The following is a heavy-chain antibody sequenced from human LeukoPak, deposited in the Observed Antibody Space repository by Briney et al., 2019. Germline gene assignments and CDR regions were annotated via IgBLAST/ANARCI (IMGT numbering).Heavy chain of an antibody. V-gene: IGHV3-11*04. CDR3: ARAPSEIGGYYPEYFRH. CDR1: GFTLRDYY. J-gene: IGHJ1*01. D-gene: IGHD3-22*01. Sequence: PGGSLRLSCAVSGFTLRDYYMTWIRQAPGKGLQWISYISGSGSTIYYADSVKGRFTISRDNAKNTVSLQMNSLRAEDTGVYYCARAPSEIGGYYPEYFRHWGQGTLVTVSP. CDR2: ISGSGSTI.